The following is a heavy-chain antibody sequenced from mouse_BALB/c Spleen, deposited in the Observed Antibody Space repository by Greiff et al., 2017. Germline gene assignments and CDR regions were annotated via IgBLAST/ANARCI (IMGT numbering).Heavy chain of an antibody. J-gene: IGHJ3*01. CDR1: GFSLTSYG. CDR3: AREIYYGNPWFAY. V-gene: IGHV2-9*02. Sequence: QVQLQQSGPGLVAPSQSLSITCTVSGFSLTSYGVHWVRQPPGKGLEWLGVIWAGGSTNYNSALMSRLSISKDNSKSQVFLKMNSLQTDDTAMYYCAREIYYGNPWFAYWGQGTLVTVSA. CDR2: IWAGGST. D-gene: IGHD2-1*01.